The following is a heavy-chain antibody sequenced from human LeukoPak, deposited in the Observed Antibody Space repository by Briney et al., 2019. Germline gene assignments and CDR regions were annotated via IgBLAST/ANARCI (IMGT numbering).Heavy chain of an antibody. J-gene: IGHJ5*02. CDR1: GGSISGYY. CDR2: IYYSGST. CDR3: ARAAVVVPAAIVWFDP. V-gene: IGHV4-59*01. D-gene: IGHD2-2*02. Sequence: PSETLSLTCTVSGGSISGYYWSWIRQPPGKGLEWIGYIYYSGSTNYNPSLKSRVTISVDTSKNQFSLKLSSVTAADTAVYYCARAAVVVPAAIVWFDPWGQGTLVTVSS.